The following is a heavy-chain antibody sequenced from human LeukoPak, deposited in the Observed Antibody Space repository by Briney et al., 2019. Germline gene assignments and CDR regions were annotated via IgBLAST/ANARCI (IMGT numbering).Heavy chain of an antibody. CDR3: ARGISPRITMVRGVISPYGMDV. J-gene: IGHJ6*02. V-gene: IGHV3-11*01. Sequence: GGSLRLSCAASGFTFSDYYMSWIRQAPGKGLEGVSYISSSGSTIYYADSVKGRFTISRDNAKNSLYLQMNSLRAEDTAVYYWARGISPRITMVRGVISPYGMDVWGQGTTVTVSS. CDR2: ISSSGSTI. D-gene: IGHD3-10*01. CDR1: GFTFSDYY.